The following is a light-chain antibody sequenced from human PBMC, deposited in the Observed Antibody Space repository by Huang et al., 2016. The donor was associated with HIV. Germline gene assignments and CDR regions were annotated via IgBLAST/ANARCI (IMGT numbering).Light chain of an antibody. CDR1: QSVSNW. CDR2: QAS. V-gene: IGKV1-5*03. Sequence: DIQMTQSPSTLSASVGDRVTITCRASQSVSNWLAWYQQKPGKAPKLLIYQASSLGSGVPSRFSGLGSGTTFTLTITSLQPDDFATYYCQQCHSYPYTFGQGTKLQIK. J-gene: IGKJ2*01. CDR3: QQCHSYPYT.